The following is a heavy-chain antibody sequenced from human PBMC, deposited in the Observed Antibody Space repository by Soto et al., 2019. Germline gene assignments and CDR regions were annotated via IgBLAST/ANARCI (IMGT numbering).Heavy chain of an antibody. D-gene: IGHD6-19*01. J-gene: IGHJ6*02. V-gene: IGHV1-46*01. Sequence: ASVKVSCKASGYTFTSYYMQWVRQAPGQGLEWMGIINPSGGSTSYAKKFQGRVIMTRDTSTSTVYMELRSLRSEDTAVYYCARGGYSSGWYRENIGYYYYGMDVWGQGTTFTVSS. CDR3: ARGGYSSGWYRENIGYYYYGMDV. CDR2: INPSGGST. CDR1: GYTFTSYY.